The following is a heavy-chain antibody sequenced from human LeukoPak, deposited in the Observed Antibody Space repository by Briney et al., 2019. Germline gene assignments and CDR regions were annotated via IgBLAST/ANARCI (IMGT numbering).Heavy chain of an antibody. CDR2: INHSGST. D-gene: IGHD3-22*01. CDR3: ARHFRGDYDSSGYYFFDY. CDR1: GGSFSGYY. V-gene: IGHV4-34*01. J-gene: IGHJ4*02. Sequence: TSSETLSLTCAVYGGSFSGYYWSWIRQPPGKGLEWIGEINHSGSTIYNPSLKSRVTISVDTSKNQFSLKLSSVTAADTAVYYCARHFRGDYDSSGYYFFDYWGQGTLVTVSS.